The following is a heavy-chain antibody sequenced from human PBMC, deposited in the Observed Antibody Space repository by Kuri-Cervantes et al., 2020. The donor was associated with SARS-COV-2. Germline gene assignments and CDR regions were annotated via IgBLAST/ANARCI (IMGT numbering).Heavy chain of an antibody. D-gene: IGHD6-6*01. CDR1: GGSIGSSSYY. CDR2: IYYSGST. CDR3: ARPSIAARADAFDI. Sequence: GSLRLSCTVSGGSIGSSSYYWGWIRQPPGKGLEWIGSIYYSGSTYYNPSLKSRVTISVDTSKNQFSLKLSSVTAADTAVYYCARPSIAARADAFDIWGQGTMVTVSS. J-gene: IGHJ3*02. V-gene: IGHV4-39*01.